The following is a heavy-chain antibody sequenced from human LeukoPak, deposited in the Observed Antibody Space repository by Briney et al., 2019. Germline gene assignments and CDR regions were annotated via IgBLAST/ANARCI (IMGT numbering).Heavy chain of an antibody. CDR1: GFTFSDYY. V-gene: IGHV3-11*06. D-gene: IGHD2-15*01. J-gene: IGHJ3*01. Sequence: GGSLRLSCAASGFTFSDYYMSWVRQAPGKGLEWVSSISSSGSYIHCAESVKGRFTISRDSAKNSLNLQMDSLRAEDTAVYYCAREGTIVVGDAFDLWGQGTMVTVSS. CDR3: AREGTIVVGDAFDL. CDR2: ISSSGSYI.